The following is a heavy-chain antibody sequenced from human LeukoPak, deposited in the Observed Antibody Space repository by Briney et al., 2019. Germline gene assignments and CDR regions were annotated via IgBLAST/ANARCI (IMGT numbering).Heavy chain of an antibody. V-gene: IGHV1-69*13. D-gene: IGHD5-18*01. CDR1: GGTFSSYA. CDR2: IIPIFGTA. CDR3: ARVHVDTATGYYYGMDV. Sequence: SVKVSCKASGGTFSSYAISWVRQAPGQGLEWMGGIIPIFGTANYAQKFQGRVTITADESTSTAYMELSSLRSEDTAVYYCARVHVDTATGYYYGMDVWGQGTTVTVPS. J-gene: IGHJ6*02.